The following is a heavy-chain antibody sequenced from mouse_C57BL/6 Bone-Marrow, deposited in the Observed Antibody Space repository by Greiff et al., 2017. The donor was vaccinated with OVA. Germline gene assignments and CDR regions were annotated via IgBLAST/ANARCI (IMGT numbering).Heavy chain of an antibody. Sequence: EVQVVESEGGLVQPGSSMKLSCTASGFTFSDYYMAWVRQVPEKGLEWVANINYDGSSTYYLDSLKSRFIISRDNAKNILYLQMSSLKSEDTATYYCARGTYGSSSHWYFDVWGTGTTVTVSS. J-gene: IGHJ1*03. CDR3: ARGTYGSSSHWYFDV. CDR1: GFTFSDYY. V-gene: IGHV5-16*01. D-gene: IGHD1-1*01. CDR2: INYDGSST.